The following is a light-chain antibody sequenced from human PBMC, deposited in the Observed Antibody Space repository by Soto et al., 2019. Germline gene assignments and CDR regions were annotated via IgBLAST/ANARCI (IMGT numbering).Light chain of an antibody. Sequence: QTVVTQSPSASASLGASVKLTCTLSSGHSSYAIAWHQKQPGKGPRYLMDLNNDGSHTKGDGIPDRFSGSSTGADRYRIISSLQYEDEAPYYWQTWGTGFQFFGGGTKLTVL. CDR2: LNNDGSH. CDR3: QTWGTGFQF. CDR1: SGHSSYA. V-gene: IGLV4-69*01. J-gene: IGLJ2*01.